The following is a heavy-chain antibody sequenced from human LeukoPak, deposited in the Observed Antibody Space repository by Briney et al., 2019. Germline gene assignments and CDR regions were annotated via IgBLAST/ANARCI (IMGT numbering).Heavy chain of an antibody. CDR3: AKDQYYDFWSGYSNWFDP. V-gene: IGHV3-23*01. Sequence: GGSLRLSCAASGFTFSSYAMSWVRQAPGKGLEWVSAISGSGGRTHYADSAKGRFTISRDNSKNTLYLQMNSLRAEDTAVYYCAKDQYYDFWSGYSNWFDPWGQGTLVTVSP. CDR2: ISGSGGRT. J-gene: IGHJ5*02. D-gene: IGHD3-3*01. CDR1: GFTFSSYA.